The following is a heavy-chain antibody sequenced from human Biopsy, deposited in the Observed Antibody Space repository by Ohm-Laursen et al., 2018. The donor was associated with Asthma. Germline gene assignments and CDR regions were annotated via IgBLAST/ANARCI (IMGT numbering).Heavy chain of an antibody. J-gene: IGHJ4*02. D-gene: IGHD3-22*01. CDR1: YGSITSWGYY. CDR2: IYYRGNT. Sequence: SQTLSLTCTVSYGSITSWGYYWTWIRQHPGKGLERIGFIYYRGNTYYNPSLKSRVSISIDTSKNQFSLKLSSVTAADTAVYYCARAQDYYDSRGYYRSFDYWGQGTLVTVSS. V-gene: IGHV4-31*03. CDR3: ARAQDYYDSRGYYRSFDY.